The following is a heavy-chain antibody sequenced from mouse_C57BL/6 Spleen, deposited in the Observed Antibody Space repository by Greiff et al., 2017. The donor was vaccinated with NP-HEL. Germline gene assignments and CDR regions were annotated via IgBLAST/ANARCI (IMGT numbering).Heavy chain of an antibody. D-gene: IGHD1-1*01. CDR2: INPSNGGT. CDR3: AREDPLYYGPFAY. CDR1: GYTFTSYW. V-gene: IGHV1-53*01. J-gene: IGHJ3*01. Sequence: QVQLQQPGAELVKPGASVKLSCKASGYTFTSYWMHWVKQRPGQGLEWIGNINPSNGGTNYNEKFKSKATLTVDKSSSTAYMQLSSLTSEDSAVYYCAREDPLYYGPFAYWGQGTLVTVSA.